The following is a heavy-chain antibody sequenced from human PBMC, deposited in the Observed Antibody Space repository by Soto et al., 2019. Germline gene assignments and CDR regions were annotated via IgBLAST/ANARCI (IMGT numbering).Heavy chain of an antibody. Sequence: PSDTLSLTCTVSGASISSYYWSWIRQPDGKGLEWIGRIYTSGSTNYNPSLKSRVTMSVDTSKNQFSLKLSSVTAADTAVYYCARDGSRGADVCSGYYPLYYYDGMDVWGQGAMVT. V-gene: IGHV4-4*07. CDR3: ARDGSRGADVCSGYYPLYYYDGMDV. CDR1: GASISSYY. CDR2: IYTSGST. J-gene: IGHJ6*02. D-gene: IGHD3-3*01.